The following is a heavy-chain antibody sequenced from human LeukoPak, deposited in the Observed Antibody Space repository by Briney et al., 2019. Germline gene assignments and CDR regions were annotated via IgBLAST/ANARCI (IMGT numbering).Heavy chain of an antibody. CDR2: NNHSGST. CDR3: ARLLHSGLITFGGVIADAFDI. J-gene: IGHJ3*02. Sequence: MPSETLSLTCTVSGGSISSYYWSWIRQPPGKGLEWIGENNHSGSTNYNPSLKSRVTILVDTSKNQFSLKLSSVTAADTAMYYCARLLHSGLITFGGVIADAFDIWGQGTMVTVSS. D-gene: IGHD3-16*02. V-gene: IGHV4-34*01. CDR1: GGSISSYY.